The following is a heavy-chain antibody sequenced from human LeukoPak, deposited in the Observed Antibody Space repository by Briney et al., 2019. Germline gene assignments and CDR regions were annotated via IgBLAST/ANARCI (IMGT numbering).Heavy chain of an antibody. V-gene: IGHV6-1*01. CDR3: ARDSSAMFDY. CDR1: GNSVSSNSAA. CDR2: TYYRSKWYN. Sequence: SQTLSLTCAISGNSVSSNSAAWNWIRQSPSRGLEWLGRTYYRSKWYNDYAISMKGRITINPDTSKNQFSLQLNSITPEDTAVYYCARDSSAMFDYWGQGTLVAVSS. D-gene: IGHD2-2*01. J-gene: IGHJ4*02.